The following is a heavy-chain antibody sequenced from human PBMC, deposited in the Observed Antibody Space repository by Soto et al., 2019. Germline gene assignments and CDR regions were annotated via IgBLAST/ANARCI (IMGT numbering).Heavy chain of an antibody. V-gene: IGHV4-34*01. D-gene: IGHD3-10*01. CDR3: ARGLILWFGELSRRGGYYYYMDV. J-gene: IGHJ6*03. Sequence: QVQLQQWGAGLLKPSETLSLTCAVYGGSFSGYQWSWIRQTPGKGLEWIGEINDSGNINYNPSLKSRVTIYLDTPKKQICLQLSSVTAADAAVYYCARGLILWFGELSRRGGYYYYMDVWGKGTTVIVSS. CDR1: GGSFSGYQ. CDR2: INDSGNI.